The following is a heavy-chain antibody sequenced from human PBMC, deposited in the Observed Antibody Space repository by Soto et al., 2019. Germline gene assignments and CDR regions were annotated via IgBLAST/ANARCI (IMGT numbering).Heavy chain of an antibody. CDR1: GFTFSSYA. J-gene: IGHJ6*02. Sequence: PGGSLRLSCAASGFTFSSYAMSWVRQAPGKGLEWVSAISGSGGSTYYADSVKGRFTISRDNSKNTLYLQMNSLRAEDTAVYYCAKGTGAEYYYYYYGMDVWGQGTTVTVSS. CDR2: ISGSGGST. CDR3: AKGTGAEYYYYYYGMDV. V-gene: IGHV3-23*01. D-gene: IGHD1-1*01.